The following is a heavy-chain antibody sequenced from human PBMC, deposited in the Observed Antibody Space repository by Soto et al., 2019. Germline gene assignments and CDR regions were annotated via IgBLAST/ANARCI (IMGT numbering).Heavy chain of an antibody. CDR1: GGSISSGGYS. CDR3: VRVPGP. CDR2: IYHSGST. Sequence: SDTLSLTCVVSGGSISSGGYSWSWIRQPPGKGLEWIGYIYHSGSTYYNPSLKSRVTISVDRSKNQFSLKLSSVTAADTAVYYCVRVPGPRGQGTLVTVSS. V-gene: IGHV4-30-2*01. J-gene: IGHJ5*02.